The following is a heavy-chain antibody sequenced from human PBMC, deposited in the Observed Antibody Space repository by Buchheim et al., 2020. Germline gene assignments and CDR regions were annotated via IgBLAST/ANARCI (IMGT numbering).Heavy chain of an antibody. V-gene: IGHV3-15*01. CDR3: TTGLDYYDSSGCY. CDR2: IKRKTDGGTT. D-gene: IGHD3-22*01. Sequence: EVQLVESGGGLVKPGGSLRLSCAASGFTFSNAWMSWVRQAPGKGLEWVGRIKRKTDGGTTDYAAPVKGRVTISRDDSKNTLYLQMNSLTTEDTAVYYCTTGLDYYDSSGCYWGQGTL. CDR1: GFTFSNAW. J-gene: IGHJ4*02.